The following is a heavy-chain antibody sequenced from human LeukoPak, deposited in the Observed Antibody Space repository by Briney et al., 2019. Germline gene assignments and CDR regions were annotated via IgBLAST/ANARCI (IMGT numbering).Heavy chain of an antibody. CDR1: GFPFSSSA. CDR2: ISSSSSTI. D-gene: IGHD6-13*01. Sequence: GGSLRLSCAASGFPFSSSAMSWVRQAPGKGLEWVSYISSSSSTIYYADSVKGRFTISRDNAKNSLYLQMNSLRAEDTAVYYCARDLKMGIAAAGKDYWGQGTLVTVSS. CDR3: ARDLKMGIAAAGKDY. J-gene: IGHJ4*02. V-gene: IGHV3-48*01.